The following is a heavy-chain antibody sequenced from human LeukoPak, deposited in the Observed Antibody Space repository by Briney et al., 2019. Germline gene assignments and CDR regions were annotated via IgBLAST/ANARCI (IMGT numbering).Heavy chain of an antibody. CDR3: ARSDSSSWYEGWYFDY. CDR2: IYYSGST. D-gene: IGHD6-13*01. V-gene: IGHV4-59*01. CDR1: GGSISSYY. Sequence: SETLSLTCTVSGGSISSYYWSWIRQPPGKGLEWIGYIYYSGSTNYNPSLKSRVTISVDTSKNQFSLKLSSVTAADTAVYYCARSDSSSWYEGWYFDYWGQGTLVTVSS. J-gene: IGHJ4*02.